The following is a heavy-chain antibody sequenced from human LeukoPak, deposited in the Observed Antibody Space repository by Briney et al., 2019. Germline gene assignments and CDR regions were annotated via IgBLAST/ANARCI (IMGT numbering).Heavy chain of an antibody. Sequence: PSETLSLTCTVSGGYISSYYWSWIRQPPGKGLEWIDYIYYTGNTNYNPSLKSRVTISLDTSKNQFSLRLTSVTAADTAVYYCARTGRIWVVGATLPSWFDPWGQGTLVTVSS. V-gene: IGHV4-59*01. J-gene: IGHJ5*02. CDR3: ARTGRIWVVGATLPSWFDP. CDR2: IYYTGNT. CDR1: GGYISSYY. D-gene: IGHD1-26*01.